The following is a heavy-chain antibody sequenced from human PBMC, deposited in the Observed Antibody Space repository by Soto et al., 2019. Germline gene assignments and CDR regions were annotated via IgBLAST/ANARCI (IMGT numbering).Heavy chain of an antibody. CDR1: GGSINYNSYY. Sequence: SETLSLTCSVSGGSINYNSYYWGWIRQPPGKGLEWVGYIFYTGTTYYSPSLKDRVIISVETSKNQFSLKLTSVTAADSAMYFCAREPYLPKARNDFWGQGTLVTVSS. J-gene: IGHJ4*02. V-gene: IGHV4-39*07. CDR2: IFYTGTT. CDR3: AREPYLPKARNDF.